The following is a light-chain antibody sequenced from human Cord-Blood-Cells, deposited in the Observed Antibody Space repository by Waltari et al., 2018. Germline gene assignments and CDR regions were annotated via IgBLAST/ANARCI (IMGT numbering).Light chain of an antibody. J-gene: IGLJ7*01. CDR2: DVS. Sequence: QSALTQPASVSGSPGQSITISCTGTSSDVGGYNYVSWYQQHPGKAPKLMIYDVSNQPSGVSNRFSGSKSGNTASLTISGLQAEDEADHYCSSYTSSSHAVFGGGTQLTVL. CDR1: SSDVGGYNY. V-gene: IGLV2-14*01. CDR3: SSYTSSSHAV.